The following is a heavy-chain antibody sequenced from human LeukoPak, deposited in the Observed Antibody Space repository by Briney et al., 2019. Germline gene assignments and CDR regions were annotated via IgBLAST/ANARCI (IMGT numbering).Heavy chain of an antibody. J-gene: IGHJ3*02. CDR3: ARAVGQLVGAFDI. CDR1: GGSISSGGYY. D-gene: IGHD6-6*01. V-gene: IGHV4-30-2*01. CDR2: IYHSGST. Sequence: PSQILSLTCTVSGGSISSGGYYWSWIRQPPGKGLEWIGYIYHSGSTYYNPSLKSRVTISVDRSKNQFSLKLSSVTAADTAVYYCARAVGQLVGAFDIWGQGTMVTVSS.